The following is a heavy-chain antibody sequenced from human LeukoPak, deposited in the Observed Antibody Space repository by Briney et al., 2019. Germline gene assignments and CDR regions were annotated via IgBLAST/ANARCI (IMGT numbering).Heavy chain of an antibody. CDR1: GFTFSSYW. D-gene: IGHD6-19*01. V-gene: IGHV3-21*01. CDR2: ISSSSSYI. CDR3: ARGSSGWYGGY. Sequence: GGSLRLSCAASGFTFSSYWMSWVRQAPGKGLEWVSSISSSSSYIYYADSVKGRFTISRDNAKNSLYLQMNSLRAEDTAVYYCARGSSGWYGGYWGQGTLVTVSS. J-gene: IGHJ4*02.